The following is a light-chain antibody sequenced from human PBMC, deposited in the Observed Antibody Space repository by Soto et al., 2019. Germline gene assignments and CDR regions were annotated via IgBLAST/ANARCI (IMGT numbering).Light chain of an antibody. J-gene: IGLJ1*01. CDR1: SSDVGGYNY. CDR2: EAS. Sequence: QSVLTQPASVSGSPGQSITISCTGTSSDVGGYNYVSWYQHHPGKAPKLIIYEASNRPSGDSNLFSGSKSGNTASLTISWLQAVDEADEYCSSYTSSTTRYAVATGPKVNV. CDR3: SSYTSSTTRYA. V-gene: IGLV2-14*01.